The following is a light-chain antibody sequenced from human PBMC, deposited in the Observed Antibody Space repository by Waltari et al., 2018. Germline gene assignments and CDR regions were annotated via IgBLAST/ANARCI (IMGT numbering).Light chain of an antibody. CDR1: DSDVGAYDF. V-gene: IGLV2-14*01. J-gene: IGLJ1*01. CDR3: SSYTTSSAPGV. CDR2: EVS. Sequence: QSALTQPASVSGSPGQSITISCSGTDSDVGAYDFVSWYQQHPGKAPHLIIYEVSNRPSGFSSLFSASKSGNTASLTSSGLQAEDEADYYCSSYTTSSAPGVFGTGTRVTVL.